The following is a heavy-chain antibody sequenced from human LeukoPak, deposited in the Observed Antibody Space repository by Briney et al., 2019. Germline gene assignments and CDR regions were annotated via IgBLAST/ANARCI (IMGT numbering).Heavy chain of an antibody. CDR3: ARGGYCSCTGCADAFDI. CDR2: IIPIFGTA. V-gene: IGHV1-69*13. CDR1: GGTFSSYA. Sequence: SVKVSCKASGGTFSSYAISWVRQAPGQGLEWMGGIIPIFGTANYAQKFQGRVTITADESTSTAYMELSSLRSEDTAVYYCARGGYCSCTGCADAFDIWGQGTMVTVSS. J-gene: IGHJ3*02. D-gene: IGHD2-2*01.